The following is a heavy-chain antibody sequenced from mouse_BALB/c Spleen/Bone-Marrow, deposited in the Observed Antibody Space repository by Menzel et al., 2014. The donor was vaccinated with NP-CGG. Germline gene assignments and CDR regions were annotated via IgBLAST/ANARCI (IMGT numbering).Heavy chain of an antibody. D-gene: IGHD2-14*01. CDR2: ISDAGSYT. J-gene: IGHJ3*01. CDR1: GFTFSDYY. CDR3: ARDGDYRYAWFAY. V-gene: IGHV5-4*02. Sequence: EVHLVESEGGLVKPGGSLKLSCAASGFTFSDYYMYWVRQTPEKRLEWVATISDAGSYTYYPDSVKGRFTITRDNAKNNLYLQMISLKSEDTAMYYCARDGDYRYAWFAYWGQGTLVTVST.